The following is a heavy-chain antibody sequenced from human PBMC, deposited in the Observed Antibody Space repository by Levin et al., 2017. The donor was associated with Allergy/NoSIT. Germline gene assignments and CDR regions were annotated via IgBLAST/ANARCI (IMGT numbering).Heavy chain of an antibody. CDR1: GGSISSYY. CDR3: ARAEEGPSIAARPIYYYYYMDG. CDR2: IYYSGST. V-gene: IGHV4-59*01. D-gene: IGHD6-6*01. Sequence: SETLSLTCTVSGGSISSYYWSWIRQPPGKGLEWIGYIYYSGSTNYNPSLKSRVTISVDTSKNQFSLKLSSVTAADTAVYYCARAEEGPSIAARPIYYYYYMDGWGKGTTVTVSS. J-gene: IGHJ6*03.